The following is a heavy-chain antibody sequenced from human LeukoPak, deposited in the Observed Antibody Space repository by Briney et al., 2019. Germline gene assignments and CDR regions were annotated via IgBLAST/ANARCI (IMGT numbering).Heavy chain of an antibody. J-gene: IGHJ4*02. Sequence: PGGSLRLSCAASGFTFSSYAMSWVRQAPGKGLEWVSAISGSGGSTYYADSVKGRFTISRDNSKNTLYLQMNSLRAEDTAVYYCAKVAIVVAPAAIYYFDYWGQGTLVTVSS. CDR1: GFTFSSYA. CDR3: AKVAIVVAPAAIYYFDY. CDR2: ISGSGGST. V-gene: IGHV3-23*01. D-gene: IGHD2-2*01.